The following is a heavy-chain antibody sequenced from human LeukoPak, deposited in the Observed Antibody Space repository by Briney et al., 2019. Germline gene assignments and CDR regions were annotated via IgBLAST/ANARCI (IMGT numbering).Heavy chain of an antibody. Sequence: GASVKVSCKASGGTFSSYAISWVRQAPGQGLEWMGGIIPIFGAANYAQKFQGRVTITTDESTSTAYMELSSLRSEDTAVYYCARSKYQLLYYYIDVWGKETTVNVFS. D-gene: IGHD2-2*01. CDR1: GGTFSSYA. J-gene: IGHJ6*03. CDR2: IIPIFGAA. CDR3: ARSKYQLLYYYIDV. V-gene: IGHV1-69*05.